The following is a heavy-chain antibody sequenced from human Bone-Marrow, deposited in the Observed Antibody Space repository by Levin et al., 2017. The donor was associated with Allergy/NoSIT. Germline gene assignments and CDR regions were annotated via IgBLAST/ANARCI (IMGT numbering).Heavy chain of an antibody. Sequence: GESLKISCAASGFTFNNYAMHWVRQAPGKGLEWVAFISYDGSNQYYADSVKGRFTISRDNSKNTLYLQMTSLIPEDTTVYYCARDPSPYCSSTRCHPHWFDPWGQGTLVTVSS. D-gene: IGHD2-2*01. V-gene: IGHV3-30-3*01. J-gene: IGHJ5*02. CDR2: ISYDGSNQ. CDR3: ARDPSPYCSSTRCHPHWFDP. CDR1: GFTFNNYA.